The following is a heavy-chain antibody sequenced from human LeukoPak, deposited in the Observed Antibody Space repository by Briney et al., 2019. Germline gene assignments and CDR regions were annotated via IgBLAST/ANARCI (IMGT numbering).Heavy chain of an antibody. CDR2: IKKTGIET. J-gene: IGHJ2*01. V-gene: IGHV3-7*03. D-gene: IGHD1-26*01. Sequence: GGSLRLSCAGSGFTFSHFWMSWVRQAPGKGLEWVAYIKKTGIETYYLDSVKGRFTITRDSSKNTLFLHMNTLRAEDTAIYYCAKDRTVGASYWYFDLWGRGTLVTVSS. CDR3: AKDRTVGASYWYFDL. CDR1: GFTFSHFW.